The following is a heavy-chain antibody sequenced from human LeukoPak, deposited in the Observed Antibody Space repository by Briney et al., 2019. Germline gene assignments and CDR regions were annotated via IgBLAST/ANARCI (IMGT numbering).Heavy chain of an antibody. D-gene: IGHD4-11*01. CDR3: ARAKDDYNPYYFDY. V-gene: IGHV4-59*01. J-gene: IGHJ4*02. CDR2: IYYSGST. CDR1: GGSISSYY. Sequence: PSETLSLTCTVSGGSISSYYWSWIRQPPGKGLEWIGYIYYSGSTNYNPSLKSRVTISVDTSKDQFSLRLSSVTAADTAVYYCARAKDDYNPYYFDYWGQGTLVTVSS.